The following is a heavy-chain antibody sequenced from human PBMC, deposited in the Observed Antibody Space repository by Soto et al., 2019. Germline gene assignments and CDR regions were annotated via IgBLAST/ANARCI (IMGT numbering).Heavy chain of an antibody. CDR2: VYYSGTT. CDR1: GGSVGSGSYY. V-gene: IGHV4-61*01. D-gene: IGHD4-17*01. Sequence: PSETLSLTCTVSGGSVGSGSYYWSWIRQPLGKGLEWIGYVYYSGTTNYNPSLKSRVTISVDLSKNRFSLRLSPVTTADTALYYCARTTAVPNTLRSRYFFDYWGQGTLVTVSS. CDR3: ARTTAVPNTLRSRYFFDY. J-gene: IGHJ4*02.